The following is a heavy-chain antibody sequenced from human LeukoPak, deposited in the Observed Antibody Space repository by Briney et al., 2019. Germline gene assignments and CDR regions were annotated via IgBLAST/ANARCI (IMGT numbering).Heavy chain of an antibody. V-gene: IGHV3-7*03. D-gene: IGHD1-26*01. CDR3: ARDGRDLAFDY. CDR1: EFTFSSYW. J-gene: IGHJ4*02. CDR2: IKQDGSEK. Sequence: GGSLRLSCAASEFTFSSYWMSWVRQAPGKGLEWVANIKQDGSEKYYVDSVKGRFTISRDNAKNSLYLQMNSLRAEDTAVYYCARDGRDLAFDYWGQGTLVTVSS.